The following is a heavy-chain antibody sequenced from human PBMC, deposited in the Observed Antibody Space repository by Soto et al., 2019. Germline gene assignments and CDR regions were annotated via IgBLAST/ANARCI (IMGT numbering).Heavy chain of an antibody. Sequence: SVKVSCKASGGTFSSYAISWVRQAPGQGLEWMGGIIPIFGTANYAQKFQGRVTITADESTSTAYMELSSLRSEDTAVYYCARTLSTDYDSLYYIDFWGPGPXVTVST. CDR2: IIPIFGTA. CDR1: GGTFSSYA. J-gene: IGHJ4*02. D-gene: IGHD3-3*01. V-gene: IGHV1-69*13. CDR3: ARTLSTDYDSLYYIDF.